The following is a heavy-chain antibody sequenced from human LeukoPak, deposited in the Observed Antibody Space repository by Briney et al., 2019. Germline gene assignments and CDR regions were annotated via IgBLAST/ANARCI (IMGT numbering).Heavy chain of an antibody. CDR2: ISYDGIYK. CDR3: ALRLASFYGMDV. CDR1: EFTFSTYG. Sequence: GGSLRLSCAASEFTFSTYGMHWVRRAQGKGLEWVSVISYDGIYKFYADSVKGRFTISRDNAQNSLYLQLTSLRAEDTAVYYCALRLASFYGMDVWGQGTTVTVS. D-gene: IGHD4-17*01. J-gene: IGHJ6*02. V-gene: IGHV3-30*03.